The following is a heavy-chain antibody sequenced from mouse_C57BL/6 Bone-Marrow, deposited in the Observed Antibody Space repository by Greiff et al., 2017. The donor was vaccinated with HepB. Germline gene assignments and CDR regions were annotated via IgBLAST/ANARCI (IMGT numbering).Heavy chain of an antibody. J-gene: IGHJ3*01. CDR1: GFTFSDYY. V-gene: IGHV5-16*01. CDR2: INYDGSST. Sequence: EVKLMESEGGLVQPGSSMKLSCTASGFTFSDYYMAWVRQVPEKGLEWVANINYDGSSTYYLDSLKSRFIISRDNAKNILYLQMSSLKSEDTATYYCARDEVNDYDSWFAYWGQGTLVTVSA. CDR3: ARDEVNDYDSWFAY. D-gene: IGHD2-4*01.